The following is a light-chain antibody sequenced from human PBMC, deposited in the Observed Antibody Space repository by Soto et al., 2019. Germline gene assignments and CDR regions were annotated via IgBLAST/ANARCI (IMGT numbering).Light chain of an antibody. CDR3: QSYDSSLSGVV. CDR1: SSKIGAGYD. J-gene: IGLJ2*01. Sequence: QLVLTQPPSVSGAPGQRVTISCTGSSSKIGAGYDVHWYQQLPGTAPKLLIYGNSNRPSGVPDRFSGSKSGTSASLAITGLQAEDEADYYCQSYDSSLSGVVFGGGTQLTVL. CDR2: GNS. V-gene: IGLV1-40*01.